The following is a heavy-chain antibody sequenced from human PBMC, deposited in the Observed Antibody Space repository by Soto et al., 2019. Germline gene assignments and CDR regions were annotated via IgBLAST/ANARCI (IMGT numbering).Heavy chain of an antibody. CDR1: GGSISSSSYY. Sequence: SETLSLTCTVSGGSISSSSYYWGWIRQPPGKGLEWIGSIYYSGSTYYNPSLKSRVTISVDTSKNQFSLKLSSVTAADTAVYYCARLGYDSSGYLDYWGQGTLVTVS. V-gene: IGHV4-39*01. CDR2: IYYSGST. J-gene: IGHJ4*02. CDR3: ARLGYDSSGYLDY. D-gene: IGHD3-22*01.